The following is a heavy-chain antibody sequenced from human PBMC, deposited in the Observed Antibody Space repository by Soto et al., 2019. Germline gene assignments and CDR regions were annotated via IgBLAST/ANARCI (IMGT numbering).Heavy chain of an antibody. Sequence: QVQLQQWGAGLLKPSETLSLTCDISGEYFSANYWSWIRQTPGKGLEWLGEIKHAGTTDYNQSVEDRIIISADASKNEFSLKLAAVTAVDTAVYYCATGGLFSSWGQGTLVSVSS. CDR1: GEYFSANY. CDR2: IKHAGTT. V-gene: IGHV4-34*01. CDR3: ATGGLFSS. J-gene: IGHJ5*02. D-gene: IGHD3-3*01.